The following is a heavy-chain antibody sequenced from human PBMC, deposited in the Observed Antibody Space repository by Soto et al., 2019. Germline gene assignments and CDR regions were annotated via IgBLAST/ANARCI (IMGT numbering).Heavy chain of an antibody. Sequence: QVQLVQSGAEVKKPGSSVKVSCKASGGTFSSYAISWVRQAPGQGLEWMGGIIPIFGTANYAQKSQGRVTITADKSTSTAYMELSSLRSEDTAVYYCARRHIVVVTAIPVGWFDPWGQGTLVTVSS. CDR1: GGTFSSYA. CDR3: ARRHIVVVTAIPVGWFDP. V-gene: IGHV1-69*06. CDR2: IIPIFGTA. D-gene: IGHD2-21*02. J-gene: IGHJ5*02.